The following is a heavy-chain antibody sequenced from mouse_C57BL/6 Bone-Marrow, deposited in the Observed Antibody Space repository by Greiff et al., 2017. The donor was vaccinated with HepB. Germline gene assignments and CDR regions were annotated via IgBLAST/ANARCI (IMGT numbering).Heavy chain of an antibody. J-gene: IGHJ3*01. D-gene: IGHD2-4*01. V-gene: IGHV7-3*01. CDR1: GFTFTDYY. Sequence: EVQLQESGGGLVQPGGSLSLSCAASGFTFTDYYMSWVRQPPGKALEWLGFIRNKANGYTTEYSASVKGRFTISRDNSQIILYLQMNALRAEDSATYYCARYNYDYPWFAYWGQGTLVTVSA. CDR2: IRNKANGYTT. CDR3: ARYNYDYPWFAY.